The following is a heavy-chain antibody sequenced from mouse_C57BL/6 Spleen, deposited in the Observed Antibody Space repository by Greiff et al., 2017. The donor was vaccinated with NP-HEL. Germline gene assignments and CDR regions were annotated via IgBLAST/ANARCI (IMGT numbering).Heavy chain of an antibody. CDR1: GFTFSSYG. D-gene: IGHD6-2*01. Sequence: EVQLVESGGDLVKPGGSLKLSCAASGFTFSSYGMSWVRQTPDKRLEWVATISSGGSYTYYPDSVKGRFTLSRDNAKNTLYLQMSSLKSEDTAMYYCASLSPYWGQGTLVTVSA. J-gene: IGHJ3*01. V-gene: IGHV5-6*01. CDR3: ASLSPY. CDR2: ISSGGSYT.